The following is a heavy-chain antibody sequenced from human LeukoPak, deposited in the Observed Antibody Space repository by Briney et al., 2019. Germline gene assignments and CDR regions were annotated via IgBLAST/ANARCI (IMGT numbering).Heavy chain of an antibody. J-gene: IGHJ4*02. D-gene: IGHD4-23*01. V-gene: IGHV3-48*02. CDR2: ITSSSRTI. Sequence: GGSLRLSCAASGFTFSNYDMNWVRQPPGKGLEWVSYITSSSRTINYANSVKGRFTVSRDNAKNSLFLQMDSLRDEDTAVYYCARPTTVALDYWGQGTLVTVSS. CDR3: ARPTTVALDY. CDR1: GFTFSNYD.